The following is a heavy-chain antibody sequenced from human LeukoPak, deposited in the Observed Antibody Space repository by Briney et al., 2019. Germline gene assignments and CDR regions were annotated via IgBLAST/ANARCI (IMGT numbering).Heavy chain of an antibody. D-gene: IGHD6-19*01. CDR1: GFTFTSSA. V-gene: IGHV1-58*02. CDR2: IVVGSGNT. J-gene: IGHJ3*02. CDR3: ARTVSSAGWSDDAFDI. Sequence: SVKVSCKASGFTFTSSAMQWVRQARGQRLEWIGWIVVGSGNTNYAQKFQERVTITRDMSTSTAYMELSSLRSEDTALYYCARTVSSAGWSDDAFDIWGQGTMVTVSS.